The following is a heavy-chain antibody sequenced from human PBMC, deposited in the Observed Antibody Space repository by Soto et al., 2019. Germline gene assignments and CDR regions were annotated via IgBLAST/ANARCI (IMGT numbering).Heavy chain of an antibody. J-gene: IGHJ5*02. CDR1: GFTFSSYS. V-gene: IGHV3-48*01. CDR3: ARHLKSIAEIGWFDP. CDR2: ISSSSSTI. D-gene: IGHD6-6*01. Sequence: EVQLVESGGGLVQPGGSLRLSCAASGFTFSSYSMNWVRQAPEKGLEWVSYISSSSSTIYYADSVKGRFTISRDNAKKSLYLQMNSLRAEDTAVYYCARHLKSIAEIGWFDPWGQGTVVSVSS.